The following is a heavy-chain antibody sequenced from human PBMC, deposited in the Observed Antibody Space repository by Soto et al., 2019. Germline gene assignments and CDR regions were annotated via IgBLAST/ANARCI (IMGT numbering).Heavy chain of an antibody. CDR3: ARRSGVVPAAVMVYYYGMDV. CDR2: IIPIFGTT. J-gene: IGHJ6*02. D-gene: IGHD2-2*01. Sequence: QVQLVQSGAEVKKPGSSVKVSCKASGGTFSSYAISWVRQAPGQGLEWMGRIIPIFGTTNYAQKFQGRVTITADESTSTAYMELSSLRSEDTAVYYCARRSGVVPAAVMVYYYGMDVWGQGTTVTVSS. V-gene: IGHV1-69*18. CDR1: GGTFSSYA.